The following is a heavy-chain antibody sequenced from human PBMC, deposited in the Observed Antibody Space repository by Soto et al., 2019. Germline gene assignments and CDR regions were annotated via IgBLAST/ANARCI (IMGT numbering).Heavy chain of an antibody. D-gene: IGHD6-13*01. CDR1: EFTFSSYS. V-gene: IGHV3-48*01. Sequence: GGSLRLSCAASEFTFSSYSMNWVRQAPGKGLEWVSYISSSSSTIYYADSVKGRFTISRDNAKNSLYLQMNSLRAEDTAVYYCARHPERIAQIGWFDPWGQGPLVTVSA. CDR2: ISSSSSTI. CDR3: ARHPERIAQIGWFDP. J-gene: IGHJ5*02.